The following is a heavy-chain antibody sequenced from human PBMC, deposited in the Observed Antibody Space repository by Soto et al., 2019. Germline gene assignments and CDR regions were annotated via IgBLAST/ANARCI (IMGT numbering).Heavy chain of an antibody. V-gene: IGHV5-51*01. CDR1: GYSFTNYW. CDR2: IYPGDSDI. D-gene: IGHD3-9*01. J-gene: IGHJ4*02. CDR3: ARPGRLRYTSSFDY. Sequence: PGESLKISCKGSGYSFTNYWIGWVRQMPGKGLEWMGIIYPGDSDIRYSPSFQGQVTISADKSTSTAYLQWSSLKASDTAMYYCARPGRLRYTSSFDYWDQGTQVTVSS.